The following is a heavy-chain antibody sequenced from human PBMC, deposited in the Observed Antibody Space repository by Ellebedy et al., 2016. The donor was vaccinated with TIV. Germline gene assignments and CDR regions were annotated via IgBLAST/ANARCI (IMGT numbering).Heavy chain of an antibody. Sequence: ASVKVSCXASGYTFTSYAMHWVRQAPGQRLEWMGWTNAGNGNTKYSQKFQGRVTITRDTSASTAYMELSSLRSEDTAVYYCARERQEITMVRGVMSWFDPWGQGTLVTVSS. CDR2: TNAGNGNT. CDR3: ARERQEITMVRGVMSWFDP. V-gene: IGHV1-3*01. J-gene: IGHJ5*02. CDR1: GYTFTSYA. D-gene: IGHD3-10*01.